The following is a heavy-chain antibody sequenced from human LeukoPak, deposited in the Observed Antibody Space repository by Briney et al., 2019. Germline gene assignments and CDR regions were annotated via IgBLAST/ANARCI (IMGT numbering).Heavy chain of an antibody. V-gene: IGHV3-21*04. D-gene: IGHD6-19*01. CDR3: ARGRLGSSGRFDY. J-gene: IGHJ4*02. CDR1: GFTFSSYS. CDR2: ISSSSSYI. Sequence: GGSLRLSCAASGFTFSSYSMNWVRQAPGKGLEWVSSISSSSSYIYYADSVKGRFTISRDNAKNSLYLQMNSLRAEDTAVYYCARGRLGSSGRFDYWGQGTLVTVSS.